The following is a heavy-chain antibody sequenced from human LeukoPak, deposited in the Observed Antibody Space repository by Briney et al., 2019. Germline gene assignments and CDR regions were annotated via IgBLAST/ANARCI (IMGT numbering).Heavy chain of an antibody. CDR2: IYFTGTT. D-gene: IGHD3-10*01. V-gene: IGHV4-39*01. Sequence: PSETLSLTCTVSDGSIRDSHHYWGWIRQPPGKGLEWIGSIYFTGTTYHNPSLRSRVTMSVDTSKNQFSLKLNSVTAADMAVYYCARVLITALRGPNRMDVWGQGITVTVSS. J-gene: IGHJ6*02. CDR3: ARVLITALRGPNRMDV. CDR1: DGSIRDSHHY.